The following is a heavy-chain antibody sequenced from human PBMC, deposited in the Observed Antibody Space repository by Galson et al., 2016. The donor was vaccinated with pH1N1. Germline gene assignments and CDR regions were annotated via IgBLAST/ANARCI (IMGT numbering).Heavy chain of an antibody. V-gene: IGHV1-46*01. Sequence: SVKVSCKASGYSVTRYYMHWVRQAPGQGLEWMGIIDPSDGTTTYSQKFQGRISLTRDTSTNSVHMELTTLSPDDSDTYFCARRYYFDYWVQGTLVTVSS. J-gene: IGHJ4*02. CDR1: GYSVTRYY. CDR2: IDPSDGTT. CDR3: ARRYYFDY.